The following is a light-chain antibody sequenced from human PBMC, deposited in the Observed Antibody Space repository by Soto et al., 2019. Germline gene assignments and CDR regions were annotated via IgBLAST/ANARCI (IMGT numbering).Light chain of an antibody. Sequence: QSALTQPASVSGSPGQSITISCTGTSSDVGGYNYVSWYQQHPGKAPKLMIYEVSNRPSGVSHRFSGSNSGNTASLTSSGLQAEDEADYYCSSYTSSSIDYVFGTGTKLTVL. CDR3: SSYTSSSIDYV. CDR2: EVS. CDR1: SSDVGGYNY. J-gene: IGLJ1*01. V-gene: IGLV2-14*01.